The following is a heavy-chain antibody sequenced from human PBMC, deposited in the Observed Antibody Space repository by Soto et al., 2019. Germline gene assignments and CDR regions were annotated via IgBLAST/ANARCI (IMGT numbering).Heavy chain of an antibody. V-gene: IGHV3-48*01. CDR2: ISSSSSTI. CDR3: VSDIGAPTSCDC. D-gene: IGHD3-16*02. Sequence: EVQLVESGGGLVQPGGSLRLSCAASGFTFSSYSMNWVRQAPGKGLEWVSYISSSSSTIYYADSVKGPFTISRDKAKVSLDLQMNSLRAEDTAVYYYVSDIGAPTSCDCWGQGTPVTVSS. J-gene: IGHJ4*02. CDR1: GFTFSSYS.